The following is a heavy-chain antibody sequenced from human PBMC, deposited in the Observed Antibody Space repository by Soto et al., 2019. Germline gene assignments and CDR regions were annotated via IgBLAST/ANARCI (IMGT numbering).Heavy chain of an antibody. J-gene: IGHJ6*02. Sequence: SETLSLTCAVSGGSISSSNWWSWVRQPPGKGLEWIGEIYHSGSTNYNPSLKSRVTISVDKSKNQFSLKLSSVTAADTAVYYCARQIIAAAGKYYYGMDVWGQGTTVTVSS. V-gene: IGHV4-4*02. D-gene: IGHD6-13*01. CDR3: ARQIIAAAGKYYYGMDV. CDR2: IYHSGST. CDR1: GGSISSSNW.